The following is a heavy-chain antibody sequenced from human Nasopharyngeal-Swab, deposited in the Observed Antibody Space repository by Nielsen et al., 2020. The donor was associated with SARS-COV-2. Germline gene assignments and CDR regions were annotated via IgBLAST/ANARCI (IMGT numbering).Heavy chain of an antibody. D-gene: IGHD3-22*01. V-gene: IGHV4-30-4*01. Sequence: WIRQPPGKGLEWIGYIYYSGSTYYNPSLKSRVTISVDTSKNQFSLKLSSVTAADTAVYYCARAYRGITMIVGVFEYFDYWGQGTLVTVFS. CDR2: IYYSGST. J-gene: IGHJ4*02. CDR3: ARAYRGITMIVGVFEYFDY.